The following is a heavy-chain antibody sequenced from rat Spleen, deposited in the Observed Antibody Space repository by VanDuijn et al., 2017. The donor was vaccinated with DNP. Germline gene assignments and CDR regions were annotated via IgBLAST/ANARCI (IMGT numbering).Heavy chain of an antibody. J-gene: IGHJ4*01. CDR1: GFTFSTAW. CDR3: ARHRTIMPYYYAMDA. D-gene: IGHD1-12*01. CDR2: IKAKSNNYAT. Sequence: EVQVLESGGGLVQPGNSLKLSCATSGFTFSTAWMYWYRQFPEKRLEWVARIKAKSNNYATDYTESVKGRFTISRDDSKSSIYLQMNNLKEEDTAIYYCARHRTIMPYYYAMDAWGQGASVTVSS. V-gene: IGHV6-6*01.